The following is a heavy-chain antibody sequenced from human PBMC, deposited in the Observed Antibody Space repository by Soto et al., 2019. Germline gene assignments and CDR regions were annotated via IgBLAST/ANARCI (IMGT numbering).Heavy chain of an antibody. CDR2: ISAYNGNT. V-gene: IGHV1-18*01. J-gene: IGHJ4*02. CDR3: ARALYRSGTYYAFDN. D-gene: IGHD1-26*01. CDR1: GYTPTNYD. Sequence: QVPLVQSGAEVKKPGASVTVSCKTSGYTPTNYDIGWVRQAPGQGLEWMGWISAYNGNTNSAQKLQGRLTMTTDTSTRTAYMELRSLRSDDTAVYYCARALYRSGTYYAFDNWGQGTLATVSS.